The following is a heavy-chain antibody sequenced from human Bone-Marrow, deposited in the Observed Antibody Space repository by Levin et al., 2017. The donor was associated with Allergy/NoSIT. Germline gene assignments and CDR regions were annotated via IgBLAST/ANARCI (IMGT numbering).Heavy chain of an antibody. D-gene: IGHD1-7*01. Sequence: SETLSLTCAASGGSISSSNWWRWVRQPPGKGLEWIGEIYHSGSTNYNPSLKSRVTISVDKSKNQFSLKLSSVTAADTAVYYCARALPTGTTWHDAFDSWGQGTMVTVSS. J-gene: IGHJ3*02. CDR2: IYHSGST. V-gene: IGHV4-4*02. CDR1: GGSISSSNW. CDR3: ARALPTGTTWHDAFDS.